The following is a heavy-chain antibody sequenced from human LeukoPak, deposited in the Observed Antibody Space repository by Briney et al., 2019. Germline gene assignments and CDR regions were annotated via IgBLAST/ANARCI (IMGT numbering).Heavy chain of an antibody. V-gene: IGHV3-48*01. CDR3: ARDHNYAFDN. D-gene: IGHD1-1*01. Sequence: PSGGSLRLSCTASGFPFIEYSMNWVRQAPGKGLEWSSYIWIDSGNTKYADSVRGRFTISTDKAKNSLYLQMNSLRVEDTAVYYCARDHNYAFDNWGQGTLVSVAS. J-gene: IGHJ4*02. CDR2: IWIDSGNT. CDR1: GFPFIEYS.